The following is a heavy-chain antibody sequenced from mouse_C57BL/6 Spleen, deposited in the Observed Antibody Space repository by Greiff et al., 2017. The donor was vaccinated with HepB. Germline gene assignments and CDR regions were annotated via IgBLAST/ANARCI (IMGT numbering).Heavy chain of an antibody. CDR2: IYPRSGNT. J-gene: IGHJ1*03. CDR1: GYTFTSYG. V-gene: IGHV1-81*01. Sequence: QVQLQQSGAELARPGASVKLSCKASGYTFTSYGISWVKQRTGQGLEWIGEIYPRSGNTYYNEKFKGKATLTADKSSSTAYMELRSLTSEDSAVYFCAKVYGSSLHWYFDVWGTGTTVTVSS. D-gene: IGHD1-1*01. CDR3: AKVYGSSLHWYFDV.